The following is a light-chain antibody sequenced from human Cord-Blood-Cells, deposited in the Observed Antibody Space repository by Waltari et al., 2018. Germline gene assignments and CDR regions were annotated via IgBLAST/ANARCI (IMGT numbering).Light chain of an antibody. CDR2: DAS. Sequence: IVLTLSLATLSLSPGERVTLSCRASQSVSSYLAWYQQKPCQAPRLLIYDASNMATGSPARFSGSGSGTDFTLTISSLEPEDFAVYYCQQRWTFGQGTKVEIK. CDR1: QSVSSY. J-gene: IGKJ1*01. V-gene: IGKV3-11*01. CDR3: QQRWT.